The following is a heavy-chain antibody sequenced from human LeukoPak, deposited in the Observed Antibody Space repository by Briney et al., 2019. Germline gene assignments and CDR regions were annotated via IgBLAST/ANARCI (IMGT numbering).Heavy chain of an antibody. D-gene: IGHD2-15*01. CDR2: INPNSGGT. V-gene: IGHV1-2*02. CDR1: GYTFTGYY. Sequence: ASVKVSCKASGYTFTGYYMHWVRQAPGQGFEWMGWINPNSGGTNYAQKFQGRVTMTRDTSISTAYMELSRLRSDDTAVYYCAGDVRYCSGGSCFMNAFDIWGQGTMVTVSS. J-gene: IGHJ3*02. CDR3: AGDVRYCSGGSCFMNAFDI.